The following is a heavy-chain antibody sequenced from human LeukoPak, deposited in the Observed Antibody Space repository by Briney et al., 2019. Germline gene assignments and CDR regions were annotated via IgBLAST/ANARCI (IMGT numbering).Heavy chain of an antibody. Sequence: GGSLRLSCAASGFTFSSYAMSWVRQAPGKGLEWVSAISGSGGSTYYADSVKGRFTISRDNSKNTLYLQMNSLRAEDTAVYYCASYLSSTSIYYFDYWGQGTLVTVSS. J-gene: IGHJ4*02. D-gene: IGHD2-2*01. V-gene: IGHV3-23*01. CDR2: ISGSGGST. CDR3: ASYLSSTSIYYFDY. CDR1: GFTFSSYA.